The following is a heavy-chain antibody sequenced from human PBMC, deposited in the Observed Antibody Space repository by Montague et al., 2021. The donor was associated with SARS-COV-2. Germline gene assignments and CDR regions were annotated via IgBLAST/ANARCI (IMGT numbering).Heavy chain of an antibody. CDR3: ARDEGYTYYDFWSGYFVY. D-gene: IGHD3-3*01. Sequence: SLRLSCAASKFTFSDYWMSWVRQAPGKGLEWLANINRDGSERYYVDSVKGRFTISRDNAKNSLYLQMNSLSAEDTAVRYCARDEGYTYYDFWSGYFVYWGQGTLITVSS. CDR1: KFTFSDYW. V-gene: IGHV3-7*03. CDR2: INRDGSER. J-gene: IGHJ4*02.